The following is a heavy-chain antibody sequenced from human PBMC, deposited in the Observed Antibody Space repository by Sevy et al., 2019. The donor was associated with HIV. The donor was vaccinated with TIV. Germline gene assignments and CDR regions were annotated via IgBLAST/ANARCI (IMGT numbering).Heavy chain of an antibody. CDR3: ARERKLSDSSGYYFHFDY. Sequence: GGSLRLSCAASGFTFRSYSMNWVRQAPGKGLEWVSYISRSSSTIYYADSGKGRFTISRDNAKNSLYLQMNSLRDEDTAVYYCARERKLSDSSGYYFHFDYWGQGTLVTVSS. CDR1: GFTFRSYS. J-gene: IGHJ4*02. V-gene: IGHV3-48*02. D-gene: IGHD3-22*01. CDR2: ISRSSSTI.